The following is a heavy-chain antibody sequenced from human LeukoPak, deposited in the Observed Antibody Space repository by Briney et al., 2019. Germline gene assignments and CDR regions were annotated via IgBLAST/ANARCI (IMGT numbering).Heavy chain of an antibody. J-gene: IGHJ5*02. V-gene: IGHV4-4*02. CDR3: ARPLSLGYCSGGSCYGRGAWLDR. CDR1: GGYISSSNW. Sequence: SGTLSLTCAVSGGYISSSNWWSWVRQPPGKGLEWIGQIYHSGSTNYNPSLKNRVTISVDKSKNQFSLQLRSVTAADTAVYYCARPLSLGYCSGGSCYGRGAWLDRWGQGTLVTVSS. CDR2: IYHSGST. D-gene: IGHD2-15*01.